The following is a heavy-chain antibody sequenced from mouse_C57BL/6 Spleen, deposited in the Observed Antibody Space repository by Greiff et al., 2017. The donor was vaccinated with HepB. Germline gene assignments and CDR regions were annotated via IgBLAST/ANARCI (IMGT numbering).Heavy chain of an antibody. Sequence: QVQLQQPGAELVKPGASVKMSCKASGYTFTSYWIHWVKQRPGQGLEWIGCIYPGSGSTNYNEKFKGKATLTVDTSSSTAYMQLSSLTSEDSAVYYCASQRGRRSYFDAGATGTTAT. J-gene: IGHJ1*03. CDR3: ASQRGRRSYFDA. D-gene: IGHD4-1*02. CDR2: IYPGSGST. CDR1: GYTFTSYW. V-gene: IGHV1-55*01.